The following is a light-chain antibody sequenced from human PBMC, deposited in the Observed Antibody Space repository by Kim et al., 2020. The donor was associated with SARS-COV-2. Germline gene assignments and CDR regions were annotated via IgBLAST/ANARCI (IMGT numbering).Light chain of an antibody. Sequence: PGEGANLTCRTSQSVVYDLAWYQQKPGQPPRLLIYDAATRATGIPRRFSSSGSGTEFTLTINSPEPEDLALSDCQVNGRWPHVFGGGTNVEI. J-gene: IGKJ4*01. CDR2: DAA. V-gene: IGKV3-11*01. CDR3: QVNGRWPHV. CDR1: QSVVYD.